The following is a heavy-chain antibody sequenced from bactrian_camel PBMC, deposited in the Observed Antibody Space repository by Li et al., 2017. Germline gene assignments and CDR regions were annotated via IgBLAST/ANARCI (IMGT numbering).Heavy chain of an antibody. CDR3: ATARSGGSWTNDFGY. J-gene: IGHJ6*01. Sequence: HVQLVESGGGSVQAGGSLRLSCIGSGISFDDSDMGWYRQGPGGECKLVSSLTSYGTTYYADSVKGRFTISRDNAKNTVYLQMNSLKSEDTALYFRATARSGGSWTNDFGYWGHGTQVTVS. CDR2: LTSYGTT. V-gene: IGHV3S63*01. D-gene: IGHD2*01. CDR1: GISFDDSD.